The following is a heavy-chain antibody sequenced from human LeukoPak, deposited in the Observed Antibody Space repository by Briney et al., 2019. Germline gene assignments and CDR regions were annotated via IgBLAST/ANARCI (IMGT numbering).Heavy chain of an antibody. CDR2: ISYDGSNK. Sequence: GGSLRLSCAASGFTFSSYAMSWVRQAPGKGLEWVAVISYDGSNKYYADSVKGRFTISRDNSKNTLYLQMNSLRAEDTAVYYCARGPYPGDDAFDIWGQGTMVTVSS. CDR1: GFTFSSYA. V-gene: IGHV3-30-3*01. J-gene: IGHJ3*02. CDR3: ARGPYPGDDAFDI. D-gene: IGHD3-16*01.